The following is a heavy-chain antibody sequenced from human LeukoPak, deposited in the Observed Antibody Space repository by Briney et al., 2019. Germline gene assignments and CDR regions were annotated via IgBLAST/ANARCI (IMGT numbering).Heavy chain of an antibody. CDR1: GGSLSGYY. CDR2: INHSGST. CDR3: ARAKSQRGYTYGPHTYFDY. V-gene: IGHV4-34*01. D-gene: IGHD5-18*01. Sequence: SETLSLTCAVYGGSLSGYYCTWIRQPPGKVLEWIGEINHSGSTNNNPSLKSRVTISVDTSKNQFSLRLSSVTAADTAVYYCARAKSQRGYTYGPHTYFDYWGQGTLVTVSS. J-gene: IGHJ4*02.